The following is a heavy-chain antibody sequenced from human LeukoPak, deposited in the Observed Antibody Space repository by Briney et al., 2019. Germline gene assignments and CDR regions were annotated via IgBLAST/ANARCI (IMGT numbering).Heavy chain of an antibody. CDR3: ARTWEEYYFDY. V-gene: IGHV3-30*04. CDR1: GFTFSSYA. Sequence: GGSLRLSCAASGFTFSSYAMHWVRQAPGKGLEWVAVISYDGSNKYYADSVKGRFTISGDNSKNTLYLQMNSLRAEDTAVYYCARTWEEYYFDYWGQGTLVTVSS. J-gene: IGHJ4*02. CDR2: ISYDGSNK. D-gene: IGHD1-26*01.